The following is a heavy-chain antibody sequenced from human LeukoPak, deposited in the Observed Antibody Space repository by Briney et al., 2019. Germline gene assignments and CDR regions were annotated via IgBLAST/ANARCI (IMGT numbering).Heavy chain of an antibody. J-gene: IGHJ4*02. CDR3: AKDPYSYEYYFDY. CDR2: ISYDGSNK. V-gene: IGHV3-30*18. CDR1: GFTFSSYG. Sequence: GGSLRLSCAASGFTFSSYGMHWVRQAPGKGLEWVAVISYDGSNKYYADSVKGRFTISRDNSKNTPYLQMNSLRAEDTAVYYCAKDPYSYEYYFDYWGQGTLVTVSS. D-gene: IGHD5-18*01.